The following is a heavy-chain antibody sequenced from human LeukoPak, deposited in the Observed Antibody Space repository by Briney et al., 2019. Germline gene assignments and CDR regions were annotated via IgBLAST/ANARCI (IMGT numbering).Heavy chain of an antibody. Sequence: GASVKVSCKASGYTFTSYGISWVRQAPRQGLEWMGWISAYDGNTNYAQKLQGRVTMTTDTSTSTAYMELRSLRSDDTAVYYCARDRAATYYDILTGYYGYYYYYGMDVWGQGTTVTASS. D-gene: IGHD3-9*01. CDR3: ARDRAATYYDILTGYYGYYYYYGMDV. CDR1: GYTFTSYG. J-gene: IGHJ6*02. V-gene: IGHV1-18*01. CDR2: ISAYDGNT.